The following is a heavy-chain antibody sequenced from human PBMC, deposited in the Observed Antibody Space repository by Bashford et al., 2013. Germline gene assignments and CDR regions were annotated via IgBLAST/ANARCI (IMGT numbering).Heavy chain of an antibody. V-gene: IGHV4-59*01. J-gene: IGHJ6*02. CDR2: SIPVGAP. CDR3: ARALGDYNYGMDV. Sequence: SETLSLTCTVSGWLHQWLLLELDPAAPREGDWSGLGISIPVGAPTTTPPSRVRVSISEDTSKNQFSLKLTSVTAADTAVYYCARALGDYNYGMDVWGQGTTVTVS. D-gene: IGHD3-16*01. CDR1: GWLHQWLL.